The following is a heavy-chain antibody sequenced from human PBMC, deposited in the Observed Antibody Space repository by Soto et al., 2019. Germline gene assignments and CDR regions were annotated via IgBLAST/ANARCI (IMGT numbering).Heavy chain of an antibody. CDR2: IRGSAGST. CDR1: GFTFSINA. CDR3: AKSLRGVMIDFDY. D-gene: IGHD3-10*01. J-gene: IGHJ4*02. Sequence: EVQLLESGGGLVQPGGSLRLSCAASGFTFSINAMSWVRQAPGKGLEWVSAIRGSAGSTYYADSVKGRFTISRDNSKNMLYLQMNSLRAEDTALYYRAKSLRGVMIDFDYWGQGTLVTVSS. V-gene: IGHV3-23*01.